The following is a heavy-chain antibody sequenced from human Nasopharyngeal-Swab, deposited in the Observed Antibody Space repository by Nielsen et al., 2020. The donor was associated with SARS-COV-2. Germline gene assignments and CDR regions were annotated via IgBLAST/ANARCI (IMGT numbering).Heavy chain of an antibody. D-gene: IGHD2/OR15-2a*01. Sequence: SETLSPTCAVYGGSFSGYYWSWIRQPPGKGLEWIGEINHSGSTNYNPSLKSRVTISIDTSKNQFSLKLNSVTAADTAVYYCARALWKKSYYYYMDVWGKGTTVTVSS. CDR1: GGSFSGYY. V-gene: IGHV4-34*01. CDR3: ARALWKKSYYYYMDV. CDR2: INHSGST. J-gene: IGHJ6*03.